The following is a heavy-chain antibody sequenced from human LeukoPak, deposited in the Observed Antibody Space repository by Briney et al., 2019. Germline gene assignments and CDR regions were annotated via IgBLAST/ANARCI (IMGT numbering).Heavy chain of an antibody. Sequence: ASVKVSCKASGYTFTSYGISWVRQAPGQGLEWMGRIIPILGIANYAQKFQGRVTITADKSTSTAYMELSSLRSEDTAVYYCAPDAYCTNGVCPPDYWGQGTLVTVSS. CDR3: APDAYCTNGVCPPDY. J-gene: IGHJ4*02. CDR2: IIPILGIA. V-gene: IGHV1-69*04. D-gene: IGHD2-8*01. CDR1: GYTFTSYG.